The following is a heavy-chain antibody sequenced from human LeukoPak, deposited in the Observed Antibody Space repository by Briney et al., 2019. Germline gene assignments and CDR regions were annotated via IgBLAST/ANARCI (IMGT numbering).Heavy chain of an antibody. CDR1: GYSFTSYW. J-gene: IGHJ4*02. Sequence: GESLKISCKGSGYSFTSYWIGWVRQLPGKGLEWMGIIYPGDSDTRYSPSFQGQVTISADKSISTAYLQWSSLKASDTAMYYCARGGLTYYDFWSGYYTYFDYWGQGTLVTVSS. D-gene: IGHD3-3*01. V-gene: IGHV5-51*01. CDR2: IYPGDSDT. CDR3: ARGGLTYYDFWSGYYTYFDY.